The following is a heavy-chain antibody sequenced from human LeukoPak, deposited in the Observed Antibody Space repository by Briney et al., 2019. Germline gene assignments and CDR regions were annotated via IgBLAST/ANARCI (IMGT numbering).Heavy chain of an antibody. J-gene: IGHJ4*02. D-gene: IGHD3-22*01. CDR1: GGSISSSSYY. CDR2: IYYSGST. Sequence: SETLSLTCTVSGGSISSSSYYWGWIRQPPGKGLEWIGSIYYSGSTYYNPSLKSRVTISVDTSKNQFSLKLSPVTAADTAVYYCARFDPRAYYYDSSGYPQEPKIDYWGQGTLVTVSS. CDR3: ARFDPRAYYYDSSGYPQEPKIDY. V-gene: IGHV4-39*07.